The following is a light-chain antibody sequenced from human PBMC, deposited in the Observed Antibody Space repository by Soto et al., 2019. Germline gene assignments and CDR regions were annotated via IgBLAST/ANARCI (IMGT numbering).Light chain of an antibody. CDR2: RNT. V-gene: IGLV1-47*01. Sequence: QSVVTQPPSASGAPGQRVTISCYGSNSNIGSNYVYWYQQLPGTAPRLLIFRNTQRPSGVPDRFSGSKSGTSASLAISGLRSEDVADYYCASWDDSLSDVVFGGGTKLTVL. J-gene: IGLJ2*01. CDR3: ASWDDSLSDVV. CDR1: NSNIGSNY.